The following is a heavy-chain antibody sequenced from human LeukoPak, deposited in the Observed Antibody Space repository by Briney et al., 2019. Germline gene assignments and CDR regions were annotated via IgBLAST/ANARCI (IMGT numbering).Heavy chain of an antibody. V-gene: IGHV5-51*01. CDR2: IYPGDSDT. J-gene: IGHJ3*02. CDR3: ARHSRDGYTTLAWGALDI. CDR1: GFSFSAYW. D-gene: IGHD5-24*01. Sequence: GESLKISCKASGFSFSAYWIGWVRQMPGKGLEWMGMIYPGDSDTRYSPSFQDQVTISVDKSINIAYLQWSSLKASDTGIYYCARHSRDGYTTLAWGALDIWGQGTAVTVSS.